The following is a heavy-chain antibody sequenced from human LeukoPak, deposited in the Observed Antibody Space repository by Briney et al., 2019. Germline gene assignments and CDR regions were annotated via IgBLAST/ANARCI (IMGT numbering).Heavy chain of an antibody. J-gene: IGHJ4*02. D-gene: IGHD3-22*01. CDR2: IYSGGST. CDR1: GFIVSSND. Sequence: PGGSLRLSCAASGFIVSSNDMSWVRQAPGKGLEWVSVIYSGGSTYCADSVKGRFTISRDNSKNTVYLQMNSLRADDTAVYYCARYYYDSSGYPYYFDYWGQGTLVTVSS. V-gene: IGHV3-53*01. CDR3: ARYYYDSSGYPYYFDY.